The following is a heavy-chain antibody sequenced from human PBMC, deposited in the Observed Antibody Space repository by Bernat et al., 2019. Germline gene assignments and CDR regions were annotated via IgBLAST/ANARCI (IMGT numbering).Heavy chain of an antibody. J-gene: IGHJ4*02. CDR1: GFNFNIYA. Sequence: EVELVESGGGLVQPGGSLRLSCAASGFNFNIYAMHWVRQAPGKGLEFLSSVLGNGAKPQYASSVKGRFTISRDNSKNTLYFQMGSLRPDDTALYYCARDKDGGYAFDYWGQGTLVTVSS. V-gene: IGHV3-64*01. CDR2: VLGNGAKP. CDR3: ARDKDGGYAFDY. D-gene: IGHD5-12*01.